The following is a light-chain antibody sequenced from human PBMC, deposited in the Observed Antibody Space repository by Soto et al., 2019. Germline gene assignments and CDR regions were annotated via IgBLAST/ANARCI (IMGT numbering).Light chain of an antibody. V-gene: IGKV1-5*03. Sequence: DIQMTQSPSTQSASVGDRVTITCRASQSISSWVAWYQQKPGKAPKLLIYKASSLESGVPSRFSGSGSGTEFTLTISSLQPADFATYYCPQYNSYQTFGQGTKVEIK. CDR1: QSISSW. CDR2: KAS. CDR3: PQYNSYQT. J-gene: IGKJ1*01.